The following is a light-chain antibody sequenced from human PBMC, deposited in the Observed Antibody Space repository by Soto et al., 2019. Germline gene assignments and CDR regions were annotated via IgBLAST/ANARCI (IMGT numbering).Light chain of an antibody. CDR2: KAS. CDR3: LQHNSYPRT. Sequence: DIQMTQSPSTLSASVGDRVTITCRASQSISSWLAWYQQKPGKAPKLLIYKASSLESGVPSRFSGSGSGTEFTLTFSSLQPEDFATYFCLQHNSYPRTFGQGTKVDIK. J-gene: IGKJ1*01. CDR1: QSISSW. V-gene: IGKV1-5*03.